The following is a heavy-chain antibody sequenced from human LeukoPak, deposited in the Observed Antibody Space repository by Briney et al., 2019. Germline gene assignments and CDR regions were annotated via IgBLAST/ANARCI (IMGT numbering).Heavy chain of an antibody. CDR2: IYSGGST. CDR1: GFTFSSYS. Sequence: PGGSLRLSCAASGFTFSSYSMNWVRQAPGKGLEWVSVIYSGGSTYYADSVKGRFTISRDNSKNTLYLQMNSLRAEDTAVYYCARQWSWDGSGSYYKQPKSPRPGMDVWGQGTTVTVSS. J-gene: IGHJ6*02. V-gene: IGHV3-66*04. CDR3: ARQWSWDGSGSYYKQPKSPRPGMDV. D-gene: IGHD3-10*01.